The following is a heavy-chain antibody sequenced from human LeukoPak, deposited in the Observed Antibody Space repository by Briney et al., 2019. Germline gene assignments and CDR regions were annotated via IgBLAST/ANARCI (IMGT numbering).Heavy chain of an antibody. V-gene: IGHV1-69*05. CDR1: GGTFSSYA. D-gene: IGHD6-13*01. Sequence: SVKVSCKASGGTFSSYAISWVRQAPGQGLEWMGGIIPIFGTANYAQKFQGRVTIATDESTSTAYMELSSLRSEDTAVYYCARRMGSSWYPNWFDPWGQGTLVTVSS. CDR2: IIPIFGTA. CDR3: ARRMGSSWYPNWFDP. J-gene: IGHJ5*02.